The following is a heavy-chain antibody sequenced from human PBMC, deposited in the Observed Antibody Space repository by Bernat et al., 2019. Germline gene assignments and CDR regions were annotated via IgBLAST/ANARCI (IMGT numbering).Heavy chain of an antibody. CDR1: GYTFTSYG. D-gene: IGHD3-22*01. CDR3: ARVGAMIVVVIDAWFDH. Sequence: QVQLVQSGAEVKKPGASVKVSCKASGYTFTSYGISWVRQAPGQGLEWMGWISAYNGNTNYAQKLQGRVTITTDTSTSTAYMELRSLRSDDTAVYYCARVGAMIVVVIDAWFDHWGQGTLVTVSS. CDR2: ISAYNGNT. J-gene: IGHJ5*02. V-gene: IGHV1-18*01.